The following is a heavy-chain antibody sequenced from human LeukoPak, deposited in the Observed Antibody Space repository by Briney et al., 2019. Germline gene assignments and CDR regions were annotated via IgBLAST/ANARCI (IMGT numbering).Heavy chain of an antibody. V-gene: IGHV3-9*01. J-gene: IGHJ2*01. Sequence: GGSLRLSCAASGFTFNDYAMHWVRQAPGKGLEWVSGISYIGDTIAYADSVKGRFTISRDNAKNSLYLQMNSLRAEDTALYYCAKDYCGGDCYSGWYFDLWGRGTLVTVSS. CDR1: GFTFNDYA. CDR3: AKDYCGGDCYSGWYFDL. CDR2: ISYIGDTI. D-gene: IGHD2-21*02.